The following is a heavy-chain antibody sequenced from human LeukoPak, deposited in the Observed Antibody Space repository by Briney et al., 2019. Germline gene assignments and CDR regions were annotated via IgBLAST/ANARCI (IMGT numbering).Heavy chain of an antibody. CDR1: GFTFSSYW. V-gene: IGHV3-7*01. D-gene: IGHD3-10*01. CDR3: ARDLWSFYGMDV. CDR2: IKQDGSEK. Sequence: GGSLRLSCAASGFTFSSYWMSWVRQAPGKGLEWVANIKQDGSEKYYADSVKGRFTISRDNSKNTLYLQMNSLRVEDTAVYYCARDLWSFYGMDVWGQGTTVTVSS. J-gene: IGHJ6*02.